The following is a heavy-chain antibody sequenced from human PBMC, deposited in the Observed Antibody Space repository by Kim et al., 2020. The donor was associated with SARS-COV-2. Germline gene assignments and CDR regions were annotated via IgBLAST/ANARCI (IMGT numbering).Heavy chain of an antibody. D-gene: IGHD3-22*01. J-gene: IGHJ6*02. CDR3: ARDLDDSSGYYHYYYGMDV. Sequence: GGSLRLSCAASGFTFSSYSMNWVRQAPGKGLEWVSYISSSSSTIYYADSVKGRFTISRDNAKNSLYLQMNSLRAEDTAVYYCARDLDDSSGYYHYYYGMDVWGQGTTVTVSS. CDR1: GFTFSSYS. V-gene: IGHV3-48*04. CDR2: ISSSSSTI.